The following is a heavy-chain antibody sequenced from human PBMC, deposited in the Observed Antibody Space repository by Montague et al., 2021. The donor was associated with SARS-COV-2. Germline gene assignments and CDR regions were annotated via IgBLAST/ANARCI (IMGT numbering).Heavy chain of an antibody. V-gene: IGHV3-11*05. Sequence: SSRTNYXDSLKGRFTISSDNAKNSLFLQMNSLRVEDTAVYYCARGISLFDPWGQGTLVTVSS. CDR3: ARGISLFDP. CDR2: SSRT. J-gene: IGHJ5*02.